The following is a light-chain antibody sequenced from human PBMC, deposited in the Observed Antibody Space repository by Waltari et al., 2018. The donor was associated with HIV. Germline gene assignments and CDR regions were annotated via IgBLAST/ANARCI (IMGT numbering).Light chain of an antibody. CDR3: QQRNDWLST. CDR2: DAS. J-gene: IGKJ5*01. CDR1: HAISTS. V-gene: IGKV3D-11*01. Sequence: IVLSQYPVTLSLSPGERATITCWASHAISTSLAWYQQKPGQPPRLLIYDASVRATDIPARFSGSGSETDFTLTIDTVEREDSGIYYCQQRNDWLSTFGQGTRLE.